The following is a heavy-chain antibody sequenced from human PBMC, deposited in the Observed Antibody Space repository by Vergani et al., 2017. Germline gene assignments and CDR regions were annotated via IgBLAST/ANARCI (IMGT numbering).Heavy chain of an antibody. CDR1: GYTLTELS. D-gene: IGHD1-26*01. CDR3: ATGYYENMLAPVKAWWAYVGY. Sequence: QVQLVQSGAEVKKPGASVKVSCKVSGYTLTELSMHWVLQAPGKGLEWMGGFEPEDGETIYAQKFQGRVTMTEDTSTDTAYMELSSLRSEDTAVYYCATGYYENMLAPVKAWWAYVGYWGQGTLVTVSS. J-gene: IGHJ4*02. V-gene: IGHV1-24*01. CDR2: FEPEDGET.